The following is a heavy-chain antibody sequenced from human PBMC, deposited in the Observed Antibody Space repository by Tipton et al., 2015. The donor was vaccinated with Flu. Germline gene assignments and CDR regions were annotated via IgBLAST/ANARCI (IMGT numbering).Heavy chain of an antibody. CDR1: GGAITGHS. D-gene: IGHD3-22*01. V-gene: IGHV4-4*07. CDR3: VRADYDNSWTLFDF. Sequence: TLSLTCTVSGGAITGHSWNWIRQPAGKSLEWIGRVSTTKRTDYNPSLKSRVTMSVDMSTNQFSLTLISVSAADTAVYYCVRADYDNSWTLFDFWGRGILVTVSS. J-gene: IGHJ4*02. CDR2: VSTTKRT.